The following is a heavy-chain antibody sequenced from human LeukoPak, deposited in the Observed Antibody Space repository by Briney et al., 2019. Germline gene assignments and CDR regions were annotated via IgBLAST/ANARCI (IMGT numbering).Heavy chain of an antibody. CDR3: ANQKLSGSYLPDS. J-gene: IGHJ4*02. D-gene: IGHD3-10*01. CDR1: GFTFSNFN. Sequence: GGSLRLSCTASGFTFSNFNMHWVRQAPGKGLEWMGFIRFDGSGQKYADSVKDRFTISRDNSKNTLFLHMNSLRDEDAAVYYCANQKLSGSYLPDSWGRGTLVTLSS. V-gene: IGHV3-30*02. CDR2: IRFDGSGQ.